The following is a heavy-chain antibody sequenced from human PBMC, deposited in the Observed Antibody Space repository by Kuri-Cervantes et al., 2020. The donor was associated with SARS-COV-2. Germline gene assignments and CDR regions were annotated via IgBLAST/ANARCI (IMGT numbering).Heavy chain of an antibody. D-gene: IGHD1-26*01. CDR3: ARALPWDLRGNDAFDF. J-gene: IGHJ3*01. V-gene: IGHV4-34*01. CDR2: INDSGST. CDR1: GGSFSGYY. Sequence: SETLSLTCAVYGGSFSGYYWSWIRQPPGKGLEWIGEINDSGSTNYNPSLKSRVTISVDTSKNQFSLKLSSVTAADTAVYYCARALPWDLRGNDAFDFWGQGTMVTVSS.